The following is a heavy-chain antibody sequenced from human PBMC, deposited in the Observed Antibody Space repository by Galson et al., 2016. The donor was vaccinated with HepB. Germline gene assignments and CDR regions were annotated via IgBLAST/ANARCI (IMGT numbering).Heavy chain of an antibody. CDR1: GFAFYDSA. J-gene: IGHJ6*02. D-gene: IGHD3-16*01. CDR3: VRDMAPGGAGV. Sequence: SLRLSCAASGFAFYDSAMHWVRQTPGKGLEWVSGIYYNSDRIGYADSVRGRFTISRDNARNSLYLQMNSLEPEDSALYYCVRDMAPGGAGVWGQGTTVTVSS. V-gene: IGHV3-9*01. CDR2: IYYNSDRI.